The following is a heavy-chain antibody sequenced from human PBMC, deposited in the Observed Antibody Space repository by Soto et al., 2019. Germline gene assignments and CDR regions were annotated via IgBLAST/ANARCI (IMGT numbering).Heavy chain of an antibody. CDR2: IYSGGST. CDR1: GFTVSSNY. J-gene: IGHJ4*02. Sequence: GGSLRLSCAASGFTVSSNYMSWVRQAPGKGLEWVSVIYSGGSTYYADSVKGRFSISRDNSKNTLYLQMNSLRAEDTVVYYCARGENSGYDFWSGYYPHFFDYWGQGTLVTVSS. D-gene: IGHD3-3*01. V-gene: IGHV3-53*01. CDR3: ARGENSGYDFWSGYYPHFFDY.